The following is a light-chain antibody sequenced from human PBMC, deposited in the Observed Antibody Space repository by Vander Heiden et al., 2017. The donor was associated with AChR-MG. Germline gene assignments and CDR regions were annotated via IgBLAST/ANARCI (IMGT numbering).Light chain of an antibody. Sequence: QSVLTQPPAASGTPGPRVTISCSGSSSNIGKYYVYWHQQLPGTAPKLLIYRNNQRPSGVPDRFSGSKSGTSASLAISGLRSEDEADYYCAVWDDNLSGWVFGGGTKLTVL. J-gene: IGLJ3*02. CDR2: RNN. V-gene: IGLV1-47*01. CDR1: SSNIGKYY. CDR3: AVWDDNLSGWV.